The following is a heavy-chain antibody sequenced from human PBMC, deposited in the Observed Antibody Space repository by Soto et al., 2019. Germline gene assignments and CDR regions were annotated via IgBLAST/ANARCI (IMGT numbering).Heavy chain of an antibody. CDR1: GGSISSGGYS. CDR2: IYHSGST. CDR3: ARTYYYDSNGYYTFEY. J-gene: IGHJ4*02. V-gene: IGHV4-30-2*01. D-gene: IGHD3-22*01. Sequence: SETLSLTCAVSGGSISSGGYSWSWIRQPPGKGLEWIGYIYHSGSTYYNPSLKSRVTISVDRSKNQFSLKLSSVTAADTAVYYCARTYYYDSNGYYTFEYWGQGTLVTVS.